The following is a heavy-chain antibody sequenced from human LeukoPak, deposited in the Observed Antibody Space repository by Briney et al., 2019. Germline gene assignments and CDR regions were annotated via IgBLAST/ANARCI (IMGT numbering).Heavy chain of an antibody. J-gene: IGHJ3*02. CDR2: IKQDGSEK. CDR1: GFTFSSYA. V-gene: IGHV3-7*01. D-gene: IGHD3-16*02. CDR3: ARDGAGYDYVWGSYRYTENAFDI. Sequence: PGGSLRLSCSASGFTFSSYAMSWVRQAPGKGLEWVANIKQDGSEKYYVDSVKGRFTISRDNAKNSLYLQMNSLRAGDTAVYYCARDGAGYDYVWGSYRYTENAFDIWGQGTMVTVSS.